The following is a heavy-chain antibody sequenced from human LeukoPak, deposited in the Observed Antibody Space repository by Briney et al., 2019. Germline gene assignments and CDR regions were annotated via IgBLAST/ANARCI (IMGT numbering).Heavy chain of an antibody. J-gene: IGHJ4*02. D-gene: IGHD4-17*01. CDR1: AYTLTSYY. Sequence: ASVKVSCKASAYTLTSYYMHWVRQAPGQGLEWMGIINPSGGSTSYAQKFQGRVTMTRDMSTSTVYMELSSLRSEDTAVYYCARSNLYGDETFDYWGQGTLVTVSS. CDR2: INPSGGST. CDR3: ARSNLYGDETFDY. V-gene: IGHV1-46*01.